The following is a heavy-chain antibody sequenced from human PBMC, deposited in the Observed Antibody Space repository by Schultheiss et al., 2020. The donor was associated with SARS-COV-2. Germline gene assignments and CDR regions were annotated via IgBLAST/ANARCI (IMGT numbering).Heavy chain of an antibody. CDR2: ISSSSSYT. J-gene: IGHJ6*03. D-gene: IGHD4-17*01. Sequence: GGSLRLSCAASGFTFSDYYMSWIRQAPGKGLEWVSYISSSSSYTNYADSVKGRFTISRDNAKNSLYLQMNSLRAEDTAVYYCARDNADYGDYDAGYYYYMDVWGKGNTVTVSS. CDR1: GFTFSDYY. CDR3: ARDNADYGDYDAGYYYYMDV. V-gene: IGHV3-11*05.